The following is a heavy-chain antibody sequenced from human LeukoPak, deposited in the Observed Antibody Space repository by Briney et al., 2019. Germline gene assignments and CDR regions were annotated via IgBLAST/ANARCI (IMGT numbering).Heavy chain of an antibody. CDR3: ARDLTLAV. CDR1: GFTFSSYA. D-gene: IGHD3-16*01. J-gene: IGHJ3*01. V-gene: IGHV3-64*01. Sequence: GGSLRLSCAASGFTFSSYAMHWVRQAPGKGLEYVSAISSNGGSTYYANSVKGRFTISRDNSKNTLYLQMGSLRAEDMAVYYCARDLTLAVWGQGTMVTVSS. CDR2: ISSNGGST.